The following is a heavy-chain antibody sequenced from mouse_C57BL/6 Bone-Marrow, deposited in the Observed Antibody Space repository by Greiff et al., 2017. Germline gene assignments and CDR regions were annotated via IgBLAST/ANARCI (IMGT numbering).Heavy chain of an antibody. Sequence: QVQLQQPGAELVKPGASVKLSCKASGYTFTSYWMQWVKQRPGQGLEWIGEIDPSDSYTNYNQKFKGKATLTVDTSSSTAYMQLSSLTSEDSAVYYCARYAGGGSLYYFDYWGQGTTLTVSS. D-gene: IGHD1-1*01. J-gene: IGHJ2*01. CDR2: IDPSDSYT. V-gene: IGHV1-50*01. CDR3: ARYAGGGSLYYFDY. CDR1: GYTFTSYW.